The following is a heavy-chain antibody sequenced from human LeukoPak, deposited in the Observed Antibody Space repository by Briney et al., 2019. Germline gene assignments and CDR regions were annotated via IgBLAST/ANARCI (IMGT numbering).Heavy chain of an antibody. CDR3: ARSRGSGSGAFDI. CDR2: IGGGGSST. J-gene: IGHJ3*02. D-gene: IGHD6-19*01. Sequence: GGSLRLSCAASGFTFSNYAMSWVRQAPGKGLEWVSAIGGGGSSTYYADSVKGRFTISRDNSKNTLYLQMNSLRAEDTAVYNCARSRGSGSGAFDIWGQGTMVTVSS. CDR1: GFTFSNYA. V-gene: IGHV3-23*01.